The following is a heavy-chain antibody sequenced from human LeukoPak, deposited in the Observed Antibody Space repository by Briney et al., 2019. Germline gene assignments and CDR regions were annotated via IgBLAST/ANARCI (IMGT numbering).Heavy chain of an antibody. J-gene: IGHJ4*02. CDR2: ISYDGSNK. V-gene: IGHV3-30*03. CDR1: GFTFSSYG. Sequence: PGGSLRLSCAASGFTFSSYGMHWVRQAPGKGLEWVAVISYDGSNKYYADSVKGRFTISRDNSKNTLYLQMNSLRAEDTAVYCCASLGDYGDYVFHYWGQGTLVTVSS. D-gene: IGHD4-17*01. CDR3: ASLGDYGDYVFHY.